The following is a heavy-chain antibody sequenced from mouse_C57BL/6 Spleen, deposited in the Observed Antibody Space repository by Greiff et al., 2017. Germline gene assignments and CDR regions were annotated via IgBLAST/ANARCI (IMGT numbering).Heavy chain of an antibody. CDR1: GYTFTDYY. D-gene: IGHD1-1*01. CDR3: AREVPYYSYAMDY. V-gene: IGHV1-26*01. Sequence: VQLQQSGPELVKPGASVKISCKASGYTFTDYYMNWVKQSHGKSLEWIGDINPNNGGTSYNQKFKGKATLTVDKSSSTAYMELRSLTSEDSAVYYCAREVPYYSYAMDYWGQGTSVTVSS. J-gene: IGHJ4*01. CDR2: INPNNGGT.